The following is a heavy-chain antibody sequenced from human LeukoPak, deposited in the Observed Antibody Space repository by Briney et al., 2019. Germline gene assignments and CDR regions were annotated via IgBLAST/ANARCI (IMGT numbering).Heavy chain of an antibody. Sequence: PGGSLRLSCAASGFTFSSYAMSWVRQAPGKGLEWVSAISGSGGSTYYADSVKGRFTISRDNSKNTLYLQMNSLRAEDTAVYYCAKDFGGGFDEFWSGYSLGVAFDLWGQGTMVTVSS. V-gene: IGHV3-23*01. D-gene: IGHD3-3*01. CDR2: ISGSGGST. CDR3: AKDFGGGFDEFWSGYSLGVAFDL. CDR1: GFTFSSYA. J-gene: IGHJ3*01.